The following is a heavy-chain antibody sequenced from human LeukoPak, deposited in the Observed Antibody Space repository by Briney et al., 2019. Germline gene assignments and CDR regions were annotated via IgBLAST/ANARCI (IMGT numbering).Heavy chain of an antibody. Sequence: PGRSLRLSCAASGFTFSSYGMHWVRQAPGKGLEWVAVISYDGSNKYYADSVKGRFTISRDNSKNTLYLQMNSLRAEDTAVYYCAKDRDVEAAIYYFDYWGQGTLVTVSS. CDR3: AKDRDVEAAIYYFDY. D-gene: IGHD6-13*01. J-gene: IGHJ4*02. CDR1: GFTFSSYG. V-gene: IGHV3-30*18. CDR2: ISYDGSNK.